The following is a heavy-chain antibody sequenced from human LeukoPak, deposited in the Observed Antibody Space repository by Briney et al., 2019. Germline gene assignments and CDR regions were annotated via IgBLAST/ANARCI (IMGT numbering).Heavy chain of an antibody. CDR2: IIPILGIA. D-gene: IGHD4-23*01. CDR3: ARANSIRSGWFDP. Sequence: ASVKVSCKASGGTFSSYAISWVRQAPGQGLEWMGRIIPILGIANYAQKFQGRVTITADKSTSTAYMELSSLRSEDTAVYYCARANSIRSGWFDPWGQGTLVTVSS. J-gene: IGHJ5*02. CDR1: GGTFSSYA. V-gene: IGHV1-69*04.